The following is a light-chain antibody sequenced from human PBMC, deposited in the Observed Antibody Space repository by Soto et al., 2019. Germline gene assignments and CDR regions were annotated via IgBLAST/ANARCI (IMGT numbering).Light chain of an antibody. CDR3: SSYTSSSTYV. CDR1: NSDFGTHKF. CDR2: EGT. V-gene: IGLV2-14*02. J-gene: IGLJ1*01. Sequence: QSALTQPASVSGSPGQSITISCIGTNSDFGTHKFFSWYQHHPGKAPKLIIYEGTTRPSGVSNRFSGSKSGNTASLTISGLQAEDEADYYCSSYTSSSTYVFGTGTKLTVL.